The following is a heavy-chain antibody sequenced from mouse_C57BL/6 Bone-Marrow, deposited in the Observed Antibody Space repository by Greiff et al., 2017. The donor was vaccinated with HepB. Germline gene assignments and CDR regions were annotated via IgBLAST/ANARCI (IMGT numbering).Heavy chain of an antibody. J-gene: IGHJ3*01. CDR2: IYPGSGST. V-gene: IGHV1-55*01. Sequence: QVQLQQSGAELVKPGASVKMSCKASGYTFTSYWITWVKQRPGQGLEWIGDIYPGSGSTNYNEKFKSKATLTVDTSSSTAYMQLSSLTSEDSAVYYCARDPFGTTVVDGWFAYWGQGTLVTVSA. CDR1: GYTFTSYW. D-gene: IGHD1-1*01. CDR3: ARDPFGTTVVDGWFAY.